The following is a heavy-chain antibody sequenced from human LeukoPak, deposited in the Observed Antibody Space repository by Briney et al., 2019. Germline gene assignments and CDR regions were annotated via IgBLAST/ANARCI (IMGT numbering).Heavy chain of an antibody. CDR3: AGVEMATITGAFDI. CDR2: ISYDGSNK. J-gene: IGHJ3*02. D-gene: IGHD5-24*01. CDR1: GFTFSSYG. Sequence: GRSLRLSCAASGFTFSSYGMHWVRQAPGKGLEWVAVISYDGSNKYYADSVKGRFTISRDNSKNTLYLQMNSLRAEDTAVYYCAGVEMATITGAFDIWGQGTMVTVSS. V-gene: IGHV3-30*03.